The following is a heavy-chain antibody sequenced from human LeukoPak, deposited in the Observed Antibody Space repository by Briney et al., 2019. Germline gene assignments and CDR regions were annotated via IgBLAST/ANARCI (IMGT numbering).Heavy chain of an antibody. Sequence: PSETLSLTCTVSGGSTSGHYWTWIRQPPGKALEYIGQIHYSGRPDYNPSLKSRVTMSVDTSKNQLSLRVTSVTAADTAVYYCARFGVDYNMDVWGQGTTVTVSS. D-gene: IGHD3-16*01. V-gene: IGHV4-59*11. CDR3: ARFGVDYNMDV. CDR2: IHYSGRP. J-gene: IGHJ6*02. CDR1: GGSTSGHY.